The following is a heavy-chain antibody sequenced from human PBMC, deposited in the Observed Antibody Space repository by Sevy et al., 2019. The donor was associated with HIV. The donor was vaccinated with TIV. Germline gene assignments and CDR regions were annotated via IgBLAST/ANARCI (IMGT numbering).Heavy chain of an antibody. Sequence: GGSLRLSCAASGFTFSGSAIHWVRQASGKGLEWVGRVKSKVNSYVTAYAASVRGRFTISRDDSKNTAFLQMNSLKTEGTAVYYCLAHDYIWGGYLIDYWGRGTLVTVSS. V-gene: IGHV3-73*01. CDR2: VKSKVNSYVT. CDR1: GFTFSGSA. J-gene: IGHJ4*01. CDR3: LAHDYIWGGYLIDY. D-gene: IGHD3-16*02.